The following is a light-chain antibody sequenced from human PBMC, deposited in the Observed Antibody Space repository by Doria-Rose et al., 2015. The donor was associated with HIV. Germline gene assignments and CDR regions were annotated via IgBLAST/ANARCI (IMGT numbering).Light chain of an antibody. CDR3: QQSCCTPST. V-gene: IGKV1-39*01. J-gene: IGKJ2*02. CDR1: QSISSY. Sequence: DIRLTKSPSSLSASVGDRVTITCRASQSISSYLNWYQQKPGKAPKLLIYAASSLQSGVPSRFSGSGSGTDFTLTISSLQPEDFAAYYCQQSCCTPSTFGQGTKLEIK. CDR2: AAS.